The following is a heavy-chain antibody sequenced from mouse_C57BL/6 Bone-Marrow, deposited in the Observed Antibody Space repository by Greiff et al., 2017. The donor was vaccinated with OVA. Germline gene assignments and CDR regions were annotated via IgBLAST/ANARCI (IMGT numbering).Heavy chain of an antibody. Sequence: QVQLQQSGAELARPGASVKLSCKASGYTFTSYGISWVKQRTGQGLEWIGEIYPRSGNTYYNEKFKGKATLTADKSSSTAYMELRSLTSEDSAVYFWARRGFITTVVAAHWGQGTLVTVSA. V-gene: IGHV1-81*01. J-gene: IGHJ3*01. D-gene: IGHD1-1*01. CDR3: ARRGFITTVVAAH. CDR1: GYTFTSYG. CDR2: IYPRSGNT.